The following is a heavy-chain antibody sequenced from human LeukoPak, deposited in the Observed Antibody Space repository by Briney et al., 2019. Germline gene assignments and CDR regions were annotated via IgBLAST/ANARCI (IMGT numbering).Heavy chain of an antibody. D-gene: IGHD6-13*01. J-gene: IGHJ4*02. CDR3: ARAISSSWLSLAGYFDY. Sequence: ASVKVSCKASGGTFSSYAISWVRQAPGQGLEWMGGIIPIFGTANYAQKFQGRVTITADESTSTAYMELSSLRSEDTAVYYCARAISSSWLSLAGYFDYWGQGTLVTVSS. CDR1: GGTFSSYA. CDR2: IIPIFGTA. V-gene: IGHV1-69*01.